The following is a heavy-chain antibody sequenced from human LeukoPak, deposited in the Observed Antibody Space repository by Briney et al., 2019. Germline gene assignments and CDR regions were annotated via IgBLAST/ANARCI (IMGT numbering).Heavy chain of an antibody. J-gene: IGHJ4*02. D-gene: IGHD6-6*01. V-gene: IGHV3-21*01. Sequence: GGSLRLSCAASGLTFSSYSMNWVRQAPGKGLEWVSSISSSSSYIYYADSVKGRFTISRDNAKNSLYLQMNSLRAEDTAVYYCARGSYSSSSPFDYWGQGTLVTVSS. CDR2: ISSSSSYI. CDR1: GLTFSSYS. CDR3: ARGSYSSSSPFDY.